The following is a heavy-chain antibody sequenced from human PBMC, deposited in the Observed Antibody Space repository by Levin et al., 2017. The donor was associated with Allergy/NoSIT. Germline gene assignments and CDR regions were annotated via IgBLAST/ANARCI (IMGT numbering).Heavy chain of an antibody. CDR1: GYSFTSYW. Sequence: GGSLRLSCKGSGYSFTSYWIGWVRQMPGKGLEWMGIIYPGDSDTRYSPSFQGQVTISADKSISTAYLQWSSLKASDTAMYYCARVVPAAIEHAFDIWGQGTMVTVSS. V-gene: IGHV5-51*01. D-gene: IGHD2-2*02. CDR3: ARVVPAAIEHAFDI. J-gene: IGHJ3*02. CDR2: IYPGDSDT.